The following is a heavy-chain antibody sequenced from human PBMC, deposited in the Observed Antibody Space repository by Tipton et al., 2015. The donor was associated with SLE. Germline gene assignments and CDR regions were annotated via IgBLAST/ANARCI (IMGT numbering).Heavy chain of an antibody. J-gene: IGHJ4*02. CDR2: IYYSGYT. V-gene: IGHV4-59*08. Sequence: LRLSCTVSGDFTTDYYWSWIRQPPGKGLEWIGYIYYSGYTDYNPSLKSRVTISVDTSRNQFSLRLNSVTAADTAVYYCARHSDLVPPNFDYWGQGTLVTVSS. D-gene: IGHD6-13*01. CDR3: ARHSDLVPPNFDY. CDR1: GDFTTDYY.